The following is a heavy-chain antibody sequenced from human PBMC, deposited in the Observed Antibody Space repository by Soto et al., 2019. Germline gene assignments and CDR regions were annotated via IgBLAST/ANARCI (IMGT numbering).Heavy chain of an antibody. Sequence: ASVKVSSKAPGYTFTRYAMHWVRQAPGQRLEWMGWINAGNGNTKYSQKFQGRVTITRDTSASTAYMELSSLRSEDTAVYYCAVKGTYYYDSSGDDAFDIWGQGTMVTV. CDR3: AVKGTYYYDSSGDDAFDI. CDR2: INAGNGNT. D-gene: IGHD3-22*01. CDR1: GYTFTRYA. V-gene: IGHV1-3*01. J-gene: IGHJ3*02.